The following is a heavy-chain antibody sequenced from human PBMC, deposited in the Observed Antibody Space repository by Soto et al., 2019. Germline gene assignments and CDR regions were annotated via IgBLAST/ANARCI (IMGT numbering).Heavy chain of an antibody. CDR3: ARVGAAAGPYYYYMDV. D-gene: IGHD6-13*01. CDR2: INHSGST. Sequence: SETLSLTCAVYGGSFSGYYWSWIRQPPGKGLEWIGEINHSGSTNHNPSLKSRVTISVDTSKNQFSLMLRSVTAADTAVYYCARVGAAAGPYYYYMDVWGKGTTVTVSS. CDR1: GGSFSGYY. J-gene: IGHJ6*03. V-gene: IGHV4-34*01.